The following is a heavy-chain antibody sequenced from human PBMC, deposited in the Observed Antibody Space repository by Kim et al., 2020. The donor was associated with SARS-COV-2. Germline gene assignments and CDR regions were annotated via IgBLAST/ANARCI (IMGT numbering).Heavy chain of an antibody. CDR3: ARVNYDYVWGSYRYRFDY. D-gene: IGHD3-16*02. Sequence: ASVKVSCKASGYTFTSYDINWVRQATGQGLEWMGWMNPNSGNTGYAQKFQGRVTMTRNTSISTAYMELSSLRSEDTAVYYCARVNYDYVWGSYRYRFDYWGQGTLVTVSS. J-gene: IGHJ4*02. V-gene: IGHV1-8*01. CDR2: MNPNSGNT. CDR1: GYTFTSYD.